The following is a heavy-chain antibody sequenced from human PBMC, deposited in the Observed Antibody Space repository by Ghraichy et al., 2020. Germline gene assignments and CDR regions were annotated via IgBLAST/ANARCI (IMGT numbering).Heavy chain of an antibody. D-gene: IGHD6-19*01. CDR3: AKDSPIAVEQNDAFDI. CDR2: ISGSGGST. CDR1: GFTFSSYA. V-gene: IGHV3-23*01. Sequence: GESLNISCAASGFTFSSYAMSWVRQAPGKGLEWVSAISGSGGSTYYADSVKGRFTISRDNSKNTLYLQMNSLRAEDTAVYYCAKDSPIAVEQNDAFDIWGQGTMVTVSS. J-gene: IGHJ3*02.